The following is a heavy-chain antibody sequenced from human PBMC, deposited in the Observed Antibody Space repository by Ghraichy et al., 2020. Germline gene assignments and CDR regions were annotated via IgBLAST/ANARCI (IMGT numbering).Heavy chain of an antibody. D-gene: IGHD3-22*01. CDR1: GFTFSNYA. CDR3: AKEGDSSGYSYFDY. V-gene: IGHV3-23*01. J-gene: IGHJ4*02. CDR2: ISGSAGTT. Sequence: GESLNISCAVSGFTFSNYAMSWVRQAPGKGLEWVSGISGSAGTTHYAESVKGRFTISRDNSKNTLYLQMDYLRAEDTAVYYCAKEGDSSGYSYFDYWGQGTLVTVSP.